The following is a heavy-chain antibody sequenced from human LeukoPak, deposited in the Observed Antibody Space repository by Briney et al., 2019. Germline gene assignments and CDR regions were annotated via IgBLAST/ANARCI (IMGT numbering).Heavy chain of an antibody. D-gene: IGHD3-22*01. V-gene: IGHV5-51*01. CDR1: GYSFTSYW. CDR2: IYPGDSDT. CDR3: ARLAYYYDSSGYYYVSSWFDP. J-gene: IGHJ5*02. Sequence: AGESLKISCKGSGYSFTSYWIGWVRQMPGKGLEWMGIIYPGDSDTRYSPSFQGQVTISADKSISTAYLQWSSLKASDTAMYYCARLAYYYDSSGYYYVSSWFDPWGQGTLVTVSS.